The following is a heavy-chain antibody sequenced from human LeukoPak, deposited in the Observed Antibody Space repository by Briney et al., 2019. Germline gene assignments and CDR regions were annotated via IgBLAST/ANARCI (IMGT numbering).Heavy chain of an antibody. J-gene: IGHJ6*03. CDR2: IYYSGST. D-gene: IGHD3-10*01. Sequence: PSETLSLTCTVSGGSISSSSYYWGWIRQPPGKGLEWIGSIYYSGSTYYNPSLKSRVTISVDTSKNQFSLKLSSVTAADTAVYYCARQARGSGSYYKGGDYYYYMDVWGKGTTVTVSS. CDR1: GGSISSSSYY. CDR3: ARQARGSGSYYKGGDYYYYMDV. V-gene: IGHV4-39*07.